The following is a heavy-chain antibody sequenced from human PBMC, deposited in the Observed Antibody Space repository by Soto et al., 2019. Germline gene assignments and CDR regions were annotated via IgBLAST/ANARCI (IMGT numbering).Heavy chain of an antibody. CDR2: IKSKTDGGTT. D-gene: IGHD2-8*01. V-gene: IGHV3-15*01. CDR1: GFTFSNAW. J-gene: IGHJ4*02. CDR3: TTEGPGYCTNGVCSCLHY. Sequence: EVQLVESGGGLVKPGGSLRLSCAASGFTFSNAWMCWVRQAPGKGLGWVGRIKSKTDGGTTDYDAPVKGRFTISRDDSKNTQNMQINSLKTKDTDVYYCTTEGPGYCTNGVCSCLHYWGQGTVVTVYS.